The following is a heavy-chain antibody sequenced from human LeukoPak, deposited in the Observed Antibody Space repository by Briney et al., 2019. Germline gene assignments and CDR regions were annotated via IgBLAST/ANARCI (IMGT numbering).Heavy chain of an antibody. D-gene: IGHD3-22*01. CDR1: GGSISSYY. V-gene: IGHV4-59*12. J-gene: IGHJ3*02. CDR3: AREWLKGAFDI. Sequence: PSETLSLTCTVSGGSISSYYWSWIRQPPGKGLEWIGYIYYSGSTNYNPSLKSRVTISVDTSKNQFSLKLTSLTAADTAVYYCAREWLKGAFDIWGQGTIVTVSS. CDR2: IYYSGST.